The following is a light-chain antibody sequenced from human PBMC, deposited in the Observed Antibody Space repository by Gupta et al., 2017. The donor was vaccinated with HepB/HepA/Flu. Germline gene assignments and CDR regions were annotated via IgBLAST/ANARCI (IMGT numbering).Light chain of an antibody. J-gene: IGLJ3*02. CDR3: QSCDSSLGGRV. Sequence: QSVFTTPPSASRAPGQRVTISCTASSLNIGAGYDVHWYQQLPGTAPKLLIYANGKRPSGVPDRFSGSNSGTSAFLAITGLQAEDEADYYCQSCDSSLGGRVFGGGTKLTVL. CDR2: ANG. CDR1: SLNIGAGYD. V-gene: IGLV1-40*01.